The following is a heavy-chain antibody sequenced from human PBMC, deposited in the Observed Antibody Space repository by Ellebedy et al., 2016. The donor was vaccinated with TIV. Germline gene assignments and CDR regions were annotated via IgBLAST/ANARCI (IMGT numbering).Heavy chain of an antibody. CDR1: GFTFSDTA. V-gene: IGHV3-23*01. CDR3: AKDAITIFGVLPDY. J-gene: IGHJ4*02. Sequence: GGSLRLSCAASGFTFSDTAMSWVRQAPGKGLEWVSAISGSGGSTYYADSVKGRFTSSRENSKRTLYLHMNSLRAEDTAVYYCAKDAITIFGVLPDYWGQGTLVTVSS. D-gene: IGHD3-3*01. CDR2: ISGSGGST.